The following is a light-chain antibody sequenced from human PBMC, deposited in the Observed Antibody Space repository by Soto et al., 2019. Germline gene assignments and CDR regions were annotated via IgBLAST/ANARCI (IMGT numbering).Light chain of an antibody. V-gene: IGKV1-39*01. Sequence: DIQMTQSPSSLSASVGDRVTVTCRASQSISNHLNWYQQKPGKAPKFLIYAASNLHGGVPSRFSGSGSGTEFTLTISSLQLEDFATYFCHESYSRPPWMFGQGTKVEIK. CDR2: AAS. J-gene: IGKJ1*01. CDR3: HESYSRPPWM. CDR1: QSISNH.